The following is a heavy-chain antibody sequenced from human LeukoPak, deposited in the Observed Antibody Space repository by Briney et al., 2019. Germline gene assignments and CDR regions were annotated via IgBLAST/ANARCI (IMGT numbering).Heavy chain of an antibody. CDR2: IISSAGTK. J-gene: IGHJ3*02. CDR1: GFTFSSFS. D-gene: IGHD4-23*01. Sequence: PGGSLRLSCAASGFTFSSFSMNWVRQAPGKGLEWLSYIISSAGTKSYADSVKGRFTISRDNAKNSLYLQMNSLRAEDTAVYYCAKDERWAFDMWGQGTMVTVSS. V-gene: IGHV3-48*01. CDR3: AKDERWAFDM.